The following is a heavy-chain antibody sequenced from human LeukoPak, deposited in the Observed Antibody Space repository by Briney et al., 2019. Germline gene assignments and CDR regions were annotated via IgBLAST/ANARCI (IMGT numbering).Heavy chain of an antibody. CDR1: GFTFDDYA. V-gene: IGHV3-9*01. J-gene: IGHJ4*02. D-gene: IGHD6-19*01. Sequence: PGGSLRLSCAASGFTFDDYAMHWVRQAPGKGLEWVSGISWNSGNIGYADSVKGRFTISRDNAKNSLYLQMNSLRAEDTAVYYCARDGQRWPIYYWGQGTLVTVSS. CDR3: ARDGQRWPIYY. CDR2: ISWNSGNI.